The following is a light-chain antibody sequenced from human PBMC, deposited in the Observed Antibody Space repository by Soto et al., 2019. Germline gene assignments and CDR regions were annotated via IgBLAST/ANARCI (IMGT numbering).Light chain of an antibody. CDR2: GAS. Sequence: DIQMTQSPSSLSASVGDRVTITCRASQSISRYLNWYQHKPGKAPQLLIYGASSLHSGVPSRFSGSGSGTEFILTISDLQPEDFAIYYCQQSHTNPRAYTFGQGTKLEIK. CDR1: QSISRY. J-gene: IGKJ2*01. CDR3: QQSHTNPRAYT. V-gene: IGKV1-39*01.